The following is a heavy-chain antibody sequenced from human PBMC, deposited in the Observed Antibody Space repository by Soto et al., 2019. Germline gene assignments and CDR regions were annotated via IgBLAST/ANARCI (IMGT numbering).Heavy chain of an antibody. CDR3: ARILSAVVPAADFDP. D-gene: IGHD2-2*01. V-gene: IGHV3-48*01. J-gene: IGHJ5*02. CDR1: GFTFSSYS. CDR2: ISSSSSTI. Sequence: GGSLRLSCAASGFTFSSYSMNWVRQAPGKGLEWVSYISSSSSTIYYADSVKGRFTISRDNAKNSLYLQMNSLRAEDTAVYYCARILSAVVPAADFDPWGQGTLVTVSS.